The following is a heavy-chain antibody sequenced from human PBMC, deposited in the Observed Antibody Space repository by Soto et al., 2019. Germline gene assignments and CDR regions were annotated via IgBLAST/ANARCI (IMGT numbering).Heavy chain of an antibody. D-gene: IGHD3-3*01. CDR2: IYYSGST. CDR3: AREVDYDFWSGYRMVDY. CDR1: GGSISSGDYY. J-gene: IGHJ4*02. V-gene: IGHV4-30-4*01. Sequence: TSETLSLTCTVSGGSISSGDYYWSWIRQPPGKGLEWIGYIYYSGSTYYNPSLKSRVTISVDTSKNQFSLKLSSVTAADTAVYYCAREVDYDFWSGYRMVDYWGQGTLVTVSS.